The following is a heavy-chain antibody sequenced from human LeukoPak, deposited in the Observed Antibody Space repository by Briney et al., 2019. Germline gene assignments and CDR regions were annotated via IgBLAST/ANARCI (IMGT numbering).Heavy chain of an antibody. CDR3: AKTYYYDCSGFSAFDP. CDR2: ISYDGSNK. D-gene: IGHD3-22*01. V-gene: IGHV3-30*18. CDR1: GFTFSSYG. J-gene: IGHJ5*02. Sequence: GGSLRLSCAASGFTFSSYGMHWVRQAPGKGLEWVAVISYDGSNKYYADSVKGRFTISRDNSKNTLYLQMNSLRAEDTAVYYCAKTYYYDCSGFSAFDPWGQGTLVTVSS.